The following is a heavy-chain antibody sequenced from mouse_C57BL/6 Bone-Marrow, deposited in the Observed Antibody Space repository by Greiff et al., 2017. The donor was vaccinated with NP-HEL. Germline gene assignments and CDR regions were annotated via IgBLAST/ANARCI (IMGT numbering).Heavy chain of an antibody. CDR2: FYPGSGSI. Sequence: QVQLQQSGAELVKPGASVKLSCKASGYTFTEYTIHWVKQRSGQGLEWIGWFYPGSGSIKYNEKFKDKATFTADKSSRTVYMDLSRLTSEDSAVYFCARHGDYFGSSYGYFDGWGTGTTVTVSS. J-gene: IGHJ1*03. CDR1: GYTFTEYT. CDR3: ARHGDYFGSSYGYFDG. V-gene: IGHV1-62-2*01. D-gene: IGHD1-1*01.